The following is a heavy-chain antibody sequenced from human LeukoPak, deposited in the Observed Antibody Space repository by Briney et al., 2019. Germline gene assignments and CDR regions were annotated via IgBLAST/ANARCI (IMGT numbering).Heavy chain of an antibody. CDR2: TYYRSKWYN. CDR3: ARGLPGGFVGFSSSYYPLDH. D-gene: IGHD6-13*01. Sequence: SQTLSLTCAISGDSVSSNSAAWNWIRQSPSRGLEWLGRTYYRSKWYNDYAVSSKSRIIINPDTSKNQFSLQLNSVTPEDTAVYYCARGLPGGFVGFSSSYYPLDHWGQGTLVTVSS. J-gene: IGHJ4*02. V-gene: IGHV6-1*01. CDR1: GDSVSSNSAA.